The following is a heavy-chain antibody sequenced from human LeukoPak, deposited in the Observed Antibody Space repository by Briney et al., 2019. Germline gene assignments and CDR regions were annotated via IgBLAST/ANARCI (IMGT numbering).Heavy chain of an antibody. CDR2: IYHSGSA. Sequence: SQTLSLTCAVSGGSISSGGYSWSWNRQPPGKGLEWIGYIYHSGSAYSNPSLRSRVTISVDRSKNQFSLKLSSVTAADTAVYYCARGLYGGNSGVFDYWGQGTLVTVSS. J-gene: IGHJ4*02. V-gene: IGHV4-30-2*01. CDR3: ARGLYGGNSGVFDY. D-gene: IGHD4-23*01. CDR1: GGSISSGGYS.